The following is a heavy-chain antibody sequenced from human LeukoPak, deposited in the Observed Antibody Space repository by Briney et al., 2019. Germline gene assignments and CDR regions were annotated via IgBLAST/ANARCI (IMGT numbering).Heavy chain of an antibody. CDR1: GGSIGSSSYY. Sequence: SETLSLTCSVSGGSIGSSSYYWGWIRQPLGEGLEWIGDIYYSGSTYFNRSLKSRLTISVDTSKNQFSLKLSAVTAADTAVYFCASVRRGFGESSKYYSYYYMDVWGNGTTVTISS. V-gene: IGHV4-39*01. CDR3: ASVRRGFGESSKYYSYYYMDV. D-gene: IGHD3-10*01. J-gene: IGHJ6*03. CDR2: IYYSGST.